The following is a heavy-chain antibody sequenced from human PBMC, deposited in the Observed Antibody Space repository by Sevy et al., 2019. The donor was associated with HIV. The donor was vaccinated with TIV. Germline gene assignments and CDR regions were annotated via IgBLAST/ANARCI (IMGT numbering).Heavy chain of an antibody. V-gene: IGHV3-53*01. D-gene: IGHD4-17*01. CDR3: ATRYGDLDAFDL. J-gene: IGHJ3*01. Sequence: GGSLRLSCAASGFTVRDNYMTWVRQAPGKGLEWVSLIYSGGATYYADSVKGRFTISRVSSKNTLYLQMNSLRAEDTAVYYGATRYGDLDAFDLWGQGTRVTVSS. CDR2: IYSGGAT. CDR1: GFTVRDNY.